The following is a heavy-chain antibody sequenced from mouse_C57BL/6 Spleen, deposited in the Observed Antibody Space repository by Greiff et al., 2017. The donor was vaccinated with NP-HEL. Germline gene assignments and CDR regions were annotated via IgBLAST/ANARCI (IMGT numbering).Heavy chain of an antibody. CDR2: IYPGNSDT. J-gene: IGHJ3*01. V-gene: IGHV1-5*01. CDR3: TRPLASYGSSLAY. Sequence: VQLQQSGTVLARPGASVKMSCKTSGYTFTSYWMHWVKQRPGQGLEWIGAIYPGNSDTSYNQKFKGKAKLTAVTSASTAYMELSSLTNEDSAVYYCTRPLASYGSSLAYWGQGTLVTVSA. D-gene: IGHD1-1*01. CDR1: GYTFTSYW.